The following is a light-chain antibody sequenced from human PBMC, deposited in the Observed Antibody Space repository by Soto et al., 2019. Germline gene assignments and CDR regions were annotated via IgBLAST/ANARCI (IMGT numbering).Light chain of an antibody. CDR3: QQYNNWPWT. CDR2: GAS. J-gene: IGKJ1*01. CDR1: QSISDT. Sequence: EIVMTQSPATLSVSPGGRATLSFSASQSISDTLAWYQQKPGQAPRLLIHGASTRATGFPARFSGSGSGTDFTLTISSLQSEDFAVYYCQQYNNWPWTFGQGTKVDI. V-gene: IGKV3-15*01.